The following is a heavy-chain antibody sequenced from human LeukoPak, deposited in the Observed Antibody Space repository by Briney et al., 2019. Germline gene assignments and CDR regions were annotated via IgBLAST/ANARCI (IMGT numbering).Heavy chain of an antibody. D-gene: IGHD5-12*01. J-gene: IGHJ4*02. CDR3: ARDFTSSGNFDY. V-gene: IGHV4-59*01. CDR2: IYYSGST. Sequence: SETLSLTCTVSGGSISSYYWSWIQQPPGKGLEWIGYIYYSGSTNYNPSLKSRVTISVDTSKNQFSLKLSSVTAADTAVYYCARDFTSSGNFDYWGQGTLVTVSS. CDR1: GGSISSYY.